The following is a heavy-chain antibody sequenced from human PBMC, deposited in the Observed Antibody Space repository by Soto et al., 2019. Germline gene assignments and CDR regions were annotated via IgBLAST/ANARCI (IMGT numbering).Heavy chain of an antibody. J-gene: IGHJ5*02. D-gene: IGHD2-21*01. CDR3: SREYSDGWFGP. CDR2: ISYDGSNK. CDR1: GFTFSIYA. Sequence: QVQLVESGGGVVQPGRSLRLSCAASGFTFSIYAMHWVRQAPGKGLEWVAVISYDGSNKYYADSVKGRFTISRDNSKNTVYLLMNSLRAEESAVFYCSREYSDGWFGPWGQGTLVTVSS. V-gene: IGHV3-30-3*01.